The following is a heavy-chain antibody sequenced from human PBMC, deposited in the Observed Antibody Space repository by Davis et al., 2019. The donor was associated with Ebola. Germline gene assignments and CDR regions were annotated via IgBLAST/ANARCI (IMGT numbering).Heavy chain of an antibody. V-gene: IGHV3-53*05. CDR2: MYSGGTT. J-gene: IGHJ4*02. CDR3: AKDARGGYYYADF. Sequence: GESLKISCAASGFTVSSNYMNWVRQAPGKGLQWVSIMYSGGTTYYADSVKGRFTISRDNSKTTVDLQMNSLRPEDTALYYCAKDARGGYYYADFWGQGTLVTVSS. CDR1: GFTVSSNY. D-gene: IGHD3-22*01.